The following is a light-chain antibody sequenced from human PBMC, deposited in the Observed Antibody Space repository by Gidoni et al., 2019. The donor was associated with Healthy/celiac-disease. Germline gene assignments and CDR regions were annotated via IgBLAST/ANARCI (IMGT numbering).Light chain of an antibody. CDR1: QSISSY. V-gene: IGKV1-39*01. J-gene: IGKJ2*01. Sequence: DSQMTQAPSSLSASVGDRVTITCRASQSISSYLNWYQQKPGKAPKLLIYAASSLQSGVPSRFSGSGSGTDFTLTISSLQPEDFATYYCQQSYSTPMYTFGHGTKLEIK. CDR3: QQSYSTPMYT. CDR2: AAS.